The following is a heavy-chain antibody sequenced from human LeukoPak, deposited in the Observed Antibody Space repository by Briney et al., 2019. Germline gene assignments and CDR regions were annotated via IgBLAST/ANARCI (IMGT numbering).Heavy chain of an antibody. V-gene: IGHV3-23*01. D-gene: IGHD2-15*01. CDR2: INGNGGTT. Sequence: GGSLRLSCAASGFTFSDYAMSWVRQAPGKGLEWVSGINGNGGTTYYADSVKGRFTISRDNSKNTLYLQMNGLRAEDTAVYYCARDNPPSDWGQGTLVTVSS. CDR1: GFTFSDYA. CDR3: ARDNPPSD. J-gene: IGHJ4*02.